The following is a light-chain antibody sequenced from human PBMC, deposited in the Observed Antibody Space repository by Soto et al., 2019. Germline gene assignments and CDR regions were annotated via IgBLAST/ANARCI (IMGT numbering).Light chain of an antibody. J-gene: IGKJ5*01. CDR1: QSVIGRQ. CDR3: QVYGPSPPIT. Sequence: EIVLTQSPGTLSLSPGERATLSCRASQSVIGRQLAWYQHKPGQAPRLLIYGVSSRATGSPDRFTGSGSGTDFTLTISRLEPEDFAVFYCQVYGPSPPITFGQGTRLETK. CDR2: GVS. V-gene: IGKV3-20*01.